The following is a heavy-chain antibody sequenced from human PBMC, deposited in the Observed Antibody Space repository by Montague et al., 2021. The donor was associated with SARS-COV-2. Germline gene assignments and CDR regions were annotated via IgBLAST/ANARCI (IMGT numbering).Heavy chain of an antibody. CDR1: GYSISSGYY. CDR3: ARSQDCSTTSCHFDY. J-gene: IGHJ4*02. CDR2: IYHSGST. Sequence: SETLSLTCTVSGYSISSGYYWGWIRQPPGKGLQWIGSIYHSGSTXYNQSLQSRVTISVDTSKNQFSLKLISVTAADTAVYYCARSQDCSTTSCHFDYWGQGTLVTVSS. V-gene: IGHV4-38-2*02. D-gene: IGHD2-2*01.